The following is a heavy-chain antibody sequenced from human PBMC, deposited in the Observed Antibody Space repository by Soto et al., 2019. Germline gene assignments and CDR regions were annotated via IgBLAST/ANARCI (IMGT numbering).Heavy chain of an antibody. J-gene: IGHJ5*02. D-gene: IGHD3-10*01. V-gene: IGHV3-21*02. Sequence: EVQLVESGGGLVKPGQSLRLSCTASGFNFSAYGMSWVRQAPGKGLEWVSSITFSSLYIYYAESVRGRFVISRDDSKNSIFLQMDSLKTEDTAFYYCARSGDVAVGWFDPWGQGTQVTVSS. CDR2: ITFSSLYI. CDR1: GFNFSAYG. CDR3: ARSGDVAVGWFDP.